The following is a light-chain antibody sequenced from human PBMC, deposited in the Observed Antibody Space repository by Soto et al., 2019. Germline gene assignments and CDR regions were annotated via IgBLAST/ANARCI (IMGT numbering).Light chain of an antibody. V-gene: IGLV1-40*01. J-gene: IGLJ2*01. Sequence: QLVLTQPPSMSGAPGQRVTISCTGSSSNIGAGYDVHWYQQLPGTAPKLLIYGNSNRPSGVPDRFSGSKSGTSASLAITGLQAEDEADYYCQSYDSSRTHVVFGGGTKVTVL. CDR2: GNS. CDR1: SSNIGAGYD. CDR3: QSYDSSRTHVV.